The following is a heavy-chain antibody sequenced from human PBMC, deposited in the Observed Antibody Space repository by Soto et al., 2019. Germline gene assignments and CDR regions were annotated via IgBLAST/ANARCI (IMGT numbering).Heavy chain of an antibody. V-gene: IGHV2-5*02. J-gene: IGHJ5*02. CDR3: AQRLRDYGLGRERANYFDP. CDR2: IYWDDDK. Sequence: QITLKESGPTLVRPTQTLTLTCTFSGFPLSTTGVGVGWIRQPPGKALEWHALIYWDDDKRYSPSLKSRLTITKDTSQNEVILTMTNLDPVDTATYYWAQRLRDYGLGRERANYFDPWCQGTLVTVSS. D-gene: IGHD3-10*01. CDR1: GFPLSTTGVG.